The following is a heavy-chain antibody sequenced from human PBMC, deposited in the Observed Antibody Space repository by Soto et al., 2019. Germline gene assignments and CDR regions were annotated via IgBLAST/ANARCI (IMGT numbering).Heavy chain of an antibody. D-gene: IGHD4-17*01. J-gene: IGHJ6*03. CDR1: GGSFSGYY. CDR2: INHSGST. V-gene: IGHV4-34*01. CDR3: ARVGTYGDYDTYYYYMDV. Sequence: SETLSLTCAVYGGSFSGYYWSWIRQPPGKGLEWIGEINHSGSTNYNPSLKSRATISVDTSKNQFSLKLSSVTAADTAVYYCARVGTYGDYDTYYYYMDVWGKGTTVTVSS.